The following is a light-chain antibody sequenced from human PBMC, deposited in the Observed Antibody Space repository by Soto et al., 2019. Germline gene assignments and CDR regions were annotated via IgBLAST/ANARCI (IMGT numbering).Light chain of an antibody. V-gene: IGLV4-60*02. J-gene: IGLJ3*02. Sequence: QPVLTQSSSASASRGSSVKLTCTLSSGHSSYIIAWHQQQPGKAPRSLMKLVGSGSYNKGSGVPDRFSGSSSGADRYLTISNLQFEDEADYYCETWDSNTRVFGGGTKLTV. CDR2: LVGSGSY. CDR1: SGHSSYI. CDR3: ETWDSNTRV.